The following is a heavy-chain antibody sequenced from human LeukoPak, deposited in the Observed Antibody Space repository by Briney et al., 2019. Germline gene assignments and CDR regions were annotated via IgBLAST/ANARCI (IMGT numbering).Heavy chain of an antibody. Sequence: GGSLRLSCAASGFTFSSYEMNWVRQAPGKGLEWVSYISSSGSTIYYADSVKGRFTISRDNAKNSLYLQMNSLRAEDTAVYYCARTTEGGYTYGYFYYYYMDVRGKGTTVTISS. J-gene: IGHJ6*03. V-gene: IGHV3-48*03. CDR2: ISSSGSTI. D-gene: IGHD5-18*01. CDR1: GFTFSSYE. CDR3: ARTTEGGYTYGYFYYYYMDV.